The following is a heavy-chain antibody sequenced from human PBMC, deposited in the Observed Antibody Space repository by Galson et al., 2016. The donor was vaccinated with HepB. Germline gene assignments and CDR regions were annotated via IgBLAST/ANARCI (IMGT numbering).Heavy chain of an antibody. CDR3: ARVRTPNYYGSGNYYYYYAMDV. V-gene: IGHV3-30-3*01. CDR1: GFTFSSHA. D-gene: IGHD3-10*01. Sequence: SLRLSCAASGFTFSSHAMHWVRQAPGKGLEWVAVITYDGSNTYYADAVKGRFTISRDNSKNTLYLQMNSLRAKDTAVYYCARVRTPNYYGSGNYYYYYAMDVWGQGTTVTVSS. CDR2: ITYDGSNT. J-gene: IGHJ6*02.